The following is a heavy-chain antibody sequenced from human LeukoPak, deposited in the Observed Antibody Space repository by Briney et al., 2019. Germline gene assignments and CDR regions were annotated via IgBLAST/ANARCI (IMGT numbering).Heavy chain of an antibody. CDR3: ARGGAVGATYLLLDY. J-gene: IGHJ4*02. D-gene: IGHD2-15*01. CDR2: INHSGST. V-gene: IGHV4-34*01. Sequence: PSETLSLTCAVYDGSFRGYFWSWIRLPPGKGLEWIGDINHSGSTDYNPSLKSRVTIEVDTSKKQFSLNLRSVTAADTAVYYCARGGAVGATYLLLDYWGQGTVVIVSS. CDR1: DGSFRGYF.